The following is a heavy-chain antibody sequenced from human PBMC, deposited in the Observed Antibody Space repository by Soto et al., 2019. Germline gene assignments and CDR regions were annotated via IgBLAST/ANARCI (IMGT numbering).Heavy chain of an antibody. CDR1: GYTFTSYA. D-gene: IGHD6-6*01. CDR2: INAGNGNT. CDR3: ARLTSFAARPPYNWFDP. Sequence: ASVKVSCKASGYTFTSYAMHWVRQAPGQRLEWMGWINAGNGNTKYSQKFQGRVTITRDTSASTAYMELSSLRSEDTAVYYCARLTSFAARPPYNWFDPWGQGTLVTVSS. V-gene: IGHV1-3*01. J-gene: IGHJ5*02.